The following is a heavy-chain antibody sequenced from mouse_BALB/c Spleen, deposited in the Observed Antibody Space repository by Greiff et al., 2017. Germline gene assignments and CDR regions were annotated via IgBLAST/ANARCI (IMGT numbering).Heavy chain of an antibody. CDR1: GYTFTSYW. J-gene: IGHJ4*01. V-gene: IGHV1-5*01. CDR3: TRRSLSGAMDY. Sequence: EVQLQQSGTVLARPGASVKMSCKASGYTFTSYWMHWVKQRPGQGLEWIGAIYPGNSDTSYNQKFKGKAKLTAVTSTSTAYMELSSLTNEDSAVYYCTRRSLSGAMDYWGQGTSVTVSS. CDR2: IYPGNSDT. D-gene: IGHD4-1*01.